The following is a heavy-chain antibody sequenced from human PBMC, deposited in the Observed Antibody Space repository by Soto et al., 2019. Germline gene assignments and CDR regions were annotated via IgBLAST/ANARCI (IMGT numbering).Heavy chain of an antibody. J-gene: IGHJ3*02. Sequence: LRLSCAASGFTFSNYAMSWVRQAPGKGLEWVSGITGSGVTTYYADSVKGRFTISRDNSKNTLYLQMNNLRVEDTAVYYCAKALESLMAPDIWGQGTMVTVSS. CDR2: ITGSGVTT. CDR3: AKALESLMAPDI. D-gene: IGHD3-3*01. CDR1: GFTFSNYA. V-gene: IGHV3-23*01.